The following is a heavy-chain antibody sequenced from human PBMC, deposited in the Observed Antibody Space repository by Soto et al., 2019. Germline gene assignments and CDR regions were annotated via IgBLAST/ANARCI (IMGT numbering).Heavy chain of an antibody. CDR1: GDTFSTDV. CDR2: IIPVFGTA. J-gene: IGHJ6*02. CDR3: ARGYSYGRSYYYYDGMDV. V-gene: IGHV1-69*12. Sequence: QVQLVQSGAELREPGSSVKVSCKASGDTFSTDVISWVRQAPGQGLEWMGGIIPVFGTANYAQKFQGRVTITADESTNTAYMDLSILSSEDTAVFYCARGYSYGRSYYYYDGMDVWGQGTTVTVSS. D-gene: IGHD5-18*01.